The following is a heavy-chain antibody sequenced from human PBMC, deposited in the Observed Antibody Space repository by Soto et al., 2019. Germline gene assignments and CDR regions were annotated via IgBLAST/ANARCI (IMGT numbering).Heavy chain of an antibody. D-gene: IGHD4-17*01. CDR2: IYYSGTT. V-gene: IGHV4-39*01. J-gene: IGHJ2*01. CDR3: ARRDFYGGNFDL. Sequence: QLQLQESGPGVLKPSETLSLTCSVSDGSISNSNYYWAWIRQPPGKGLEWIGSIYYSGTTYYKPSLKSRVTIFVNTSKNRFSLRVNSVTAADTAVYYCARRDFYGGNFDLWGRGTLVNVSS. CDR1: DGSISNSNYY.